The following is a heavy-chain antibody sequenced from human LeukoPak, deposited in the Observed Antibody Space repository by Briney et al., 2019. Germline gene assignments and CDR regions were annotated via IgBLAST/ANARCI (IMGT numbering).Heavy chain of an antibody. CDR2: IDAGNGDT. CDR1: GYTFSDYA. CDR3: ARGSTSDWPLDH. J-gene: IGHJ4*02. D-gene: IGHD2-2*01. Sequence: GASVKVSCKASGYTFSDYAMHWVRQAPGQRSEWMGWIDAGNGDTRYSQKFQGRVTITRDTSASTAYIELRSLRSEDTAMYYCARGSTSDWPLDHWGQETLVTISS. V-gene: IGHV1-3*01.